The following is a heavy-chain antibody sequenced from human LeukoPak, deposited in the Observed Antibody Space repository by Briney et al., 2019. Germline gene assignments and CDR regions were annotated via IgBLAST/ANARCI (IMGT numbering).Heavy chain of an antibody. CDR2: IYYSGST. CDR1: GGSSSSSRYY. CDR3: ARHPYQLLWLSWFDP. V-gene: IGHV4-39*01. J-gene: IGHJ5*02. D-gene: IGHD2-2*01. Sequence: SETLSLTCTVSGGSSSSSRYYWGWIRQPPGKGLEWIGSIYYSGSTYYNPSLKSRVTISLDTSKNQFSLKLSSVTAADTAVYYCARHPYQLLWLSWFDPWGQGTLVTVSS.